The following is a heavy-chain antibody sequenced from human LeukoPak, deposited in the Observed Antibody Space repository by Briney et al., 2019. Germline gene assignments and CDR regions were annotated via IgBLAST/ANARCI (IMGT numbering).Heavy chain of an antibody. Sequence: ASVKVSCKASGYTFTASYLHWVRQAPGQGLEWMGWINPNSGGTNYARQFQGRVTMTRDTSISTAYMELSRLRSDDTAVYHCARGLTTVTFDCWGQGTLVTVSS. CDR1: GYTFTASY. J-gene: IGHJ4*02. D-gene: IGHD4-17*01. V-gene: IGHV1-2*02. CDR2: INPNSGGT. CDR3: ARGLTTVTFDC.